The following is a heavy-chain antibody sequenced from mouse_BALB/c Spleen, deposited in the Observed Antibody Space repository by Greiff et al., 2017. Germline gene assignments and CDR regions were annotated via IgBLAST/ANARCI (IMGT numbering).Heavy chain of an antibody. J-gene: IGHJ3*01. CDR2: IDPSDSYT. V-gene: IGHV1-69*02. CDR3: ARFYYGSSYSAWFAY. CDR1: GYTFTSYW. Sequence: VQLQQPGAELVKPGASVKLSCKASGYTFTSYWMHWVKQRPGQGLEWIGEIDPSDSYTNYNQKFKGKATLTVDKSSSTAYMQLSSLTSEDSAVYYCARFYYGSSYSAWFAYWGQGTLVTVSA. D-gene: IGHD1-1*01.